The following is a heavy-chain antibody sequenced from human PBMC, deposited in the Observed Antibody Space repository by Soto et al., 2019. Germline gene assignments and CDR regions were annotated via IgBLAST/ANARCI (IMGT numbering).Heavy chain of an antibody. CDR1: GYSFTSYW. D-gene: IGHD6-19*01. J-gene: IGHJ6*03. V-gene: IGHV5-51*01. CDR2: IYPGDSDT. Sequence: GESLKISCKGSGYSFTSYWIGWVRQMPGKGLEWMGIIYPGDSDTRYSPSFQGQVTISADKSISTAYLQWSSLKASDTAMYYCARQIARSGHDYYYMDVWGKGTTVTVSS. CDR3: ARQIARSGHDYYYMDV.